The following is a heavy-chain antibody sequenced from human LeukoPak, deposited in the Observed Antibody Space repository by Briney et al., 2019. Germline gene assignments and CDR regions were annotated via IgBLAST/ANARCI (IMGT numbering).Heavy chain of an antibody. CDR1: GCTFSGYA. D-gene: IGHD3-22*01. CDR3: ARGHITMNNY. CDR2: INAGNGHT. Sequence: GASVKVSCKASGCTFSGYAIHWVRQAPGQRFEWMGWINAGNGHTKYSQKFQGRVTISRDTSASTAYMELSSLRSEDTAVYYCARGHITMNNYWGQGTLVTVSS. J-gene: IGHJ4*02. V-gene: IGHV1-3*01.